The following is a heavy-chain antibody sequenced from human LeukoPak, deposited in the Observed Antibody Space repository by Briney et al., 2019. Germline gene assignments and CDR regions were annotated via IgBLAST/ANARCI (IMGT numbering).Heavy chain of an antibody. V-gene: IGHV3-74*01. CDR2: IDRDGSRI. CDR1: GFPFSSYW. D-gene: IGHD4-23*01. Sequence: QPGGSLRLSCAVSGFPFSSYWMQWVREAPGKRLVWVSRIDRDGSRINYEDSVKGRFTISRDNGKNTLFLQMNSLRAEDAAVYYCVRGNDYGGPHYWGQGTLVTVSS. J-gene: IGHJ4*02. CDR3: VRGNDYGGPHY.